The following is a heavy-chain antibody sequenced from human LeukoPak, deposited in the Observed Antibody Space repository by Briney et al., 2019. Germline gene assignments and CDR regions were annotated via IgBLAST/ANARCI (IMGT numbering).Heavy chain of an antibody. CDR2: INADTGNT. V-gene: IGHV1-3*03. D-gene: IGHD4-17*01. CDR3: ARSGGSRGTVTPPGDF. J-gene: IGHJ4*02. CDR1: GYTFTTYT. Sequence: ASVKVSCKASGYTFTTYTMHWVRQAPGQRLEWMGWINADTGNTKCSQELQGRLTITRDTSVSTVYMDLSSLKSEDMAVYYCARSGGSRGTVTPPGDFWGQGTLVTVSS.